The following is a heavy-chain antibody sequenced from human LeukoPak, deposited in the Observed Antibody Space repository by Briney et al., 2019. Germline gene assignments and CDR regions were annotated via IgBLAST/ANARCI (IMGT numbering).Heavy chain of an antibody. CDR3: ARETEVGWLQSTNYFDY. CDR1: GYTFTSHG. CDR2: ISPYNGDT. V-gene: IGHV1-18*01. D-gene: IGHD5-24*01. J-gene: IGHJ4*02. Sequence: ASVKVSCKTSGYTFTSHGISWVRQAPGQGLEWMGWISPYNGDTHSAQKLQGRVTMTTDTSTSTAYMDLRSLRSDDTAVYYCARETEVGWLQSTNYFDYWGQGTLVTVSS.